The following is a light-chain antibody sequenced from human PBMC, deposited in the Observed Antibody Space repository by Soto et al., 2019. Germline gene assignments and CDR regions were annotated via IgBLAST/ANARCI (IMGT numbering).Light chain of an antibody. V-gene: IGKV3-15*01. CDR1: RSVSSN. Sequence: EIVMTQSPATLSVSPGERATLSCRASRSVSSNLAWYQQKPGQAPRLLMYAVSTRATGIPARFSGSGSGTEFTLTIISLQSQDIAIYYCQQYDKWPPWTIGLGTKVE. CDR3: QQYDKWPPWT. J-gene: IGKJ1*01. CDR2: AVS.